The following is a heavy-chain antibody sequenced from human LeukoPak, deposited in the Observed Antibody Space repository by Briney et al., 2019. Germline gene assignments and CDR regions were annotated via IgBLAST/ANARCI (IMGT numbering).Heavy chain of an antibody. Sequence: SETLSLTCTVSGGSISSGDYYWSWIRQPPGKGLEWIGYIYYSGSTYYNPSLKSRVTISVDTSKNQFSLKLSSVTAADTAVYYCARDHGYYGYFQHWGQGTLVTVSS. CDR3: ARDHGYYGYFQH. V-gene: IGHV4-30-4*01. D-gene: IGHD3-16*01. J-gene: IGHJ1*01. CDR2: IYYSGST. CDR1: GGSISSGDYY.